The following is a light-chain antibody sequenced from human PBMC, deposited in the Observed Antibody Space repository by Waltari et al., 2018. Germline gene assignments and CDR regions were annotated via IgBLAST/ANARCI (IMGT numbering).Light chain of an antibody. CDR1: SPNIGAGYD. V-gene: IGLV1-40*01. Sequence: QSVLTQPPSVSGAPGQRVTLSCTGSSPNIGAGYDVHWYQQLPGTAPKLLIYGNSNRPSGVPDRFSGSKSGTSASLTITGLQAEDEADYYCQSFDSSLSASGVFGGGTKLTVL. J-gene: IGLJ3*02. CDR2: GNS. CDR3: QSFDSSLSASGV.